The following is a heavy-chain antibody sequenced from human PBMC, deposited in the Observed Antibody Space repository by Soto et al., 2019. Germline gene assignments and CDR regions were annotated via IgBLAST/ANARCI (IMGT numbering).Heavy chain of an antibody. Sequence: QVQLVQSGAEVKKPGASVKVSCKASGYTFTSYDINWVRQATGQGLEWMGWMNPNSGNTGYAQKPQRRXTXRXNTSISTAYMELSSLRSDDTAVYYCARTLYGDNVDYWGQGTLVTVSS. CDR2: MNPNSGNT. J-gene: IGHJ4*02. CDR3: ARTLYGDNVDY. D-gene: IGHD4-17*01. CDR1: GYTFTSYD. V-gene: IGHV1-8*01.